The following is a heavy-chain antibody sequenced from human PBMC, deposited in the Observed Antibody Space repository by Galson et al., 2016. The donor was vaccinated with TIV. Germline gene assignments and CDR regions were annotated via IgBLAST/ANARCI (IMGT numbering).Heavy chain of an antibody. V-gene: IGHV3-48*03. J-gene: IGHJ4*02. CDR3: ARVLADNSDYYPTPFDF. CDR1: GFIFNNYE. CDR2: ISRSDTTI. Sequence: SLRLSCAASGFIFNNYEFNWVRQGPGKGLEWVSHISRSDTTIYYADSVKGRFTISRDNARNSLYLQMNSLRAEDTAVYYCARVLADNSDYYPTPFDFWGQGTLVTVSS. D-gene: IGHD3-22*01.